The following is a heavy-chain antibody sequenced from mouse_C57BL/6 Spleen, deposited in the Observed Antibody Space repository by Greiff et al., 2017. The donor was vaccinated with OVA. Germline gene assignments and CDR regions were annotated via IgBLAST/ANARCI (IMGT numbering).Heavy chain of an antibody. V-gene: IGHV1-72*01. D-gene: IGHD2-4*01. CDR3: AREYDYDSAGFAY. CDR2: IVPNSGGT. Sequence: VQLQQPGAELVKPGASVKLSCKASGYTFTSYWMHWVKQRPGRGLEWIGRIVPNSGGTKYNEKFKSKATLTVDKPSSTAYMQLSSLTSEDSAVYYCAREYDYDSAGFAYWGQGTLVTVSA. CDR1: GYTFTSYW. J-gene: IGHJ3*01.